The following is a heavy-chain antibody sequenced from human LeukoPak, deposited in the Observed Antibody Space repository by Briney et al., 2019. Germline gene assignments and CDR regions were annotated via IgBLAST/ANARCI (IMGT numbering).Heavy chain of an antibody. Sequence: PSETLSLACTVSGGSISSYYWNWIRQPPGKGLEWIGYIYYSGTTNYNPSLKSRVTISVDTSKNQFSLKLSSVTAADTAVYYCARGVYIAAAQYGYWGQGTLVTVSS. V-gene: IGHV4-59*01. CDR3: ARGVYIAAAQYGY. CDR1: GGSISSYY. CDR2: IYYSGTT. D-gene: IGHD6-13*01. J-gene: IGHJ4*02.